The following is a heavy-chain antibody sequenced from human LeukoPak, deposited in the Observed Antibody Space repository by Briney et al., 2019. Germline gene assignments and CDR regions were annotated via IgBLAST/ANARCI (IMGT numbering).Heavy chain of an antibody. CDR1: GFTFSSYG. CDR2: IRYDGSDK. V-gene: IGHV3-30*02. J-gene: IGHJ6*02. Sequence: GRSLRLSCAASGFTFSSYGMHWVRQAPGKGLEWGSFIRYDGSDKYYADSVKGRFTISRDNSKNTLYLQMNILRAEDTAVYYCAISDASDYYYGMDVWGQGTTVTVSS. CDR3: AISDASDYYYGMDV.